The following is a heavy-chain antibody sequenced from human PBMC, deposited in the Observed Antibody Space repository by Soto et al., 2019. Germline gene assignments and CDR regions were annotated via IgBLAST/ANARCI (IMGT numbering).Heavy chain of an antibody. Sequence: QVQLMQSGAEVRKPGASVRLSCETSGYNFNQYYIHWVRQAPGQGLGWMGIINLRGGTTEYAHRFRGRVTVTGDTSTKTAYMELRSLRSEDKAMYFCARGPEDSDVPRWDYWGQGTLGTVAT. CDR2: INLRGGTT. V-gene: IGHV1-46*02. CDR1: GYNFNQYY. CDR3: ARGPEDSDVPRWDY. D-gene: IGHD1-26*01. J-gene: IGHJ4*02.